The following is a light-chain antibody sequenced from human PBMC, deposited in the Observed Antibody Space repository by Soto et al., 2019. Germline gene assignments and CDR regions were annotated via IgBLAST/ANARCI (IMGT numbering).Light chain of an antibody. Sequence: QSALTQPASVSGSPGQSITISCTGTSSDIGIYNYVSWYQQHPGKAPKLVICEVSNRPSGVSSRFSGSKSGNTASLTISELRAEDEADYYCTAITTTNIWVFGGGTQLTVL. V-gene: IGLV2-14*01. CDR3: TAITTTNIWV. CDR2: EVS. J-gene: IGLJ3*02. CDR1: SSDIGIYNY.